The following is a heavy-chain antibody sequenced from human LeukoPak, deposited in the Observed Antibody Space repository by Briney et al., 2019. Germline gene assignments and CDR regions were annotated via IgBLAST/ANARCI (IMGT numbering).Heavy chain of an antibody. CDR3: ARGVHYYYGMDV. CDR2: INPNSGGT. Sequence: ASVKVSCKASGYTFTTYYIHWVRWAPGQGLEWMGWINPNSGGTNYAQKFQGRVTMTRDTSISTAYMELSRLGSDDTAVYYCARGVHYYYGMDVWGQGTTVTVSS. J-gene: IGHJ6*02. D-gene: IGHD3-10*01. CDR1: GYTFTTYY. V-gene: IGHV1-2*02.